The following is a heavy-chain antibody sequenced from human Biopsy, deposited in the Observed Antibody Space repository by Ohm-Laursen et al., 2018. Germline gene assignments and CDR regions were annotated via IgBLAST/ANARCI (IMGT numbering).Heavy chain of an antibody. D-gene: IGHD3-22*01. CDR2: IYPGGST. J-gene: IGHJ3*01. V-gene: IGHV4-4*07. CDR1: GGDINNYY. CDR3: ASVVLGPTNDAFDL. Sequence: SETLSLTCNVSGGDINNYYWSWIRQPAGKGLAWIGRIYPGGSTNYNPSLKSRVTMSVDTSKKQLSLRLRSVTAADTAMYYCASVVLGPTNDAFDLWGQGTMVVVSS.